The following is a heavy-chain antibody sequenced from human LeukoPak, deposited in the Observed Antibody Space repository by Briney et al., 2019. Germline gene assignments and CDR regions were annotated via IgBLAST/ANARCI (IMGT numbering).Heavy chain of an antibody. CDR1: GGSFSGYY. D-gene: IGHD2-15*01. CDR2: INHSGST. Sequence: SDTLSLTCAVYGGSFSGYYWSWIRQPPGKGLEWIGEINHSGSTNYNPSLKSRVTISVDTSKNQFSLKLSSVTAADTAVYYCARGPLGYCSGDSCYSSRYFDLWGRGTLVTVSS. J-gene: IGHJ2*01. V-gene: IGHV4-34*01. CDR3: ARGPLGYCSGDSCYSSRYFDL.